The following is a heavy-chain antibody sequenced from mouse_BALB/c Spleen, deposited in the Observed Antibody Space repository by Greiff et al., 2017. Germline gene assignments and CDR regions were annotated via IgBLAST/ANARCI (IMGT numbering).Heavy chain of an antibody. V-gene: IGHV1-9*01. Sequence: QVQLQQSGAELAKPGASVKMSCKASGYTFTSYWMHWVKQRPGHGLEWIGEILPGSGSTNYNEKFKGKATFTADTSSNTAYMQLSSLTSEDSAVYYCARRGSSYYFDYWAKAPLSQSPQ. CDR1: GYTFTSYW. D-gene: IGHD1-1*01. J-gene: IGHJ2*01. CDR3: ARRGSSYYFDY. CDR2: ILPGSGST.